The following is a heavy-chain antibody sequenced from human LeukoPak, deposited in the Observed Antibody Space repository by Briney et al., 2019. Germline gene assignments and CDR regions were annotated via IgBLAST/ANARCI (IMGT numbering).Heavy chain of an antibody. CDR1: VSSISSGGDY. CDR3: ARISTFARGFDFDY. Sequence: PSETLSLTWTVAVSSISSGGDYWSWIRQHPGKGLEWIGYIYYSGSTYYNPSLKSRVTISVDTSKNQFSLKLSSVTAADTAVYYCARISTFARGFDFDYWGQGTLVTVSS. CDR2: IYYSGST. J-gene: IGHJ4*02. V-gene: IGHV4-31*02. D-gene: IGHD3-16*01.